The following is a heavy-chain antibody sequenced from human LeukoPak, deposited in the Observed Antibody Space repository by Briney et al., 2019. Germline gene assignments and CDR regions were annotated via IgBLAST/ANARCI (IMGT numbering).Heavy chain of an antibody. V-gene: IGHV4-59*01. Sequence: SETLSLTCTVSGGSISSYYWSWIRHPPGKGLEWIGYIYYTESTKYNPSLKSRVTISVDTSKNQFSLKLRSVTAADTAVYYFVRGIAAAGLYFDYWGQGTLVTVSS. CDR1: GGSISSYY. CDR3: VRGIAAAGLYFDY. CDR2: IYYTEST. D-gene: IGHD6-13*01. J-gene: IGHJ4*02.